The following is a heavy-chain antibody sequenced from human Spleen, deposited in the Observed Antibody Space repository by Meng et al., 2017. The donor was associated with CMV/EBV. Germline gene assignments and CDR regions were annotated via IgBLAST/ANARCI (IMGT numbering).Heavy chain of an antibody. Sequence: GESLKISCAASGFTVSSNYMSWVRQAPGKGLEWVSVIYAGGTTYYADSVKGRFTISRDNSKNTAFLQMSSLRAEDTAVYYCARHIWADDYWGQGTLVTVSS. CDR3: ARHIWADDY. D-gene: IGHD7-27*01. CDR2: IYAGGTT. J-gene: IGHJ4*02. V-gene: IGHV3-53*01. CDR1: GFTVSSNY.